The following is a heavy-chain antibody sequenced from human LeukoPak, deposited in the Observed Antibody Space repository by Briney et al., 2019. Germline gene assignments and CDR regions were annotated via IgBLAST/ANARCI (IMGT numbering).Heavy chain of an antibody. J-gene: IGHJ3*02. CDR1: GFTFSSYS. CDR3: ARDYPRGRYSGYAFDI. Sequence: GGSLRLSCAASGFTFSSYSMNWVRQAPGKGLEWVSSISSSSSYIYYADSVKGRFTISRDNAKNSLYLQMNSLRAEDTAVYYCARDYPRGRYSGYAFDIWGQGTMVTVSS. V-gene: IGHV3-21*01. CDR2: ISSSSSYI. D-gene: IGHD6-6*01.